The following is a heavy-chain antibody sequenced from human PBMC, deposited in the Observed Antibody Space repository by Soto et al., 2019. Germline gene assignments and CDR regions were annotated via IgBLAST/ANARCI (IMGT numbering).Heavy chain of an antibody. V-gene: IGHV4-34*01. CDR2: INHSGST. CDR3: ARTGYSRTSNWFDP. D-gene: IGHD6-13*01. Sequence: QVQLQQWGAGLLKPSETLSLTCAVYGGSFSGYYWSWIRQPPGKGLEWIGEINHSGSTNYNPSLKSRVTISVDTSKNQCSLKLSSVTAAGTAVYYCARTGYSRTSNWFDPWGQGTLVTVSS. CDR1: GGSFSGYY. J-gene: IGHJ5*02.